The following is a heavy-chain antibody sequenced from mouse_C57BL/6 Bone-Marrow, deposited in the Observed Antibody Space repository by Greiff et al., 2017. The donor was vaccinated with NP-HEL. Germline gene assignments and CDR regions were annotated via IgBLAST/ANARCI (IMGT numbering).Heavy chain of an antibody. CDR2: ISTYYGDA. CDR1: GYTFTDYA. V-gene: IGHV1-67*01. D-gene: IGHD2-2*01. J-gene: IGHJ2*01. Sequence: QVQLQQSGPELVRPGVSVKISCKGSGYTFTDYAMHWVKQSHAKSLEWIGVISTYYGDASYNQKFTDKATMTVDKSSSTAYMELARLTSEDSAFYYCARSVIWLRENYFDYWGQGTTLTVSS. CDR3: ARSVIWLRENYFDY.